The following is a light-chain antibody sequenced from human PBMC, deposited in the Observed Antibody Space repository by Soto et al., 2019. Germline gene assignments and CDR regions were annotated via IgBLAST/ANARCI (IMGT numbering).Light chain of an antibody. CDR1: QRVSSY. CDR3: QQRSNWPPS. CDR2: DAS. V-gene: IGKV3-11*01. Sequence: EIVLTQSPATLSLSPGERATLSCRASQRVSSYLAWYQQKPGQAPRRLIYDASNRATGIPARFSGSGSGTDFTLTISSLEPADFAVYYCQQRSNWPPSFGTGTKVDI. J-gene: IGKJ3*01.